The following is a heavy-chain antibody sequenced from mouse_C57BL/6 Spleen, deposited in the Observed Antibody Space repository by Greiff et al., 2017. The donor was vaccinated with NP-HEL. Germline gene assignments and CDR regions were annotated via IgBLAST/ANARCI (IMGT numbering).Heavy chain of an antibody. Sequence: VQLQQSGAELVKPGASVKISCKASGYAFTSYWMNWVKQRPGKGLEWIGQIYPGDGDTNYNGKFKGKATLTADKSSSTAYMQLSSLTSEDSAVYFCARFYDYDRYFDVWGTGTAVTVSA. CDR1: GYAFTSYW. CDR3: ARFYDYDRYFDV. CDR2: IYPGDGDT. V-gene: IGHV1-80*01. J-gene: IGHJ1*03. D-gene: IGHD2-4*01.